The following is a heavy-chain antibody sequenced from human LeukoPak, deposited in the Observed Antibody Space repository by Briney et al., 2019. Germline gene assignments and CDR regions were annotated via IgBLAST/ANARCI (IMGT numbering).Heavy chain of an antibody. J-gene: IGHJ1*01. CDR1: GFTVSSNY. CDR2: IYSGGST. CDR3: ARDGHYDILTGYFQD. D-gene: IGHD3-9*01. Sequence: QPGGSLRLSCAASGFTVSSNYMSWVRQAPGKGLEWVSVIYSGGSTYYADSVKGRFTISRDNSKNTLYLQMNSLRAEDTAVYYCARDGHYDILTGYFQDWGQGTLVTVSS. V-gene: IGHV3-53*01.